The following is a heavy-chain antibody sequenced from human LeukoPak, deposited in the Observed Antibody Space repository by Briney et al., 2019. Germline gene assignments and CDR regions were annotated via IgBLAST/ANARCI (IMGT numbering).Heavy chain of an antibody. CDR1: GSTFSNFD. CDR3: AKGRGGFSSGWYYDY. CDR2: ITGSGITT. Sequence: GGSLRLSCAVSGSTFSNFDMSWVRQAPGRGLEWVSGITGSGITTYYAGCVKGRFTISRDNSKNTLYLQMNSLRAEDTAMYYCAKGRGGFSSGWYYDYWGQGTLVTVSS. J-gene: IGHJ4*02. V-gene: IGHV3-23*01. D-gene: IGHD6-19*01.